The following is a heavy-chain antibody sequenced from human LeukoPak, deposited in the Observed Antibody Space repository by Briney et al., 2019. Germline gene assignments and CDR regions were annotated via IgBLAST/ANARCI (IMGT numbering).Heavy chain of an antibody. CDR3: ARGRYYYDSSAYYFDY. Sequence: GGSVKVSCKASGYTFTGYYMHWVRQAPGQGLEWMGWINPNSGGTNYAQKFQGRVTMTRDTSISTAYMELSRLRSDDTAVYYCARGRYYYDSSAYYFDYWGQGTLVTVSS. CDR1: GYTFTGYY. V-gene: IGHV1-2*02. CDR2: INPNSGGT. J-gene: IGHJ4*02. D-gene: IGHD3-22*01.